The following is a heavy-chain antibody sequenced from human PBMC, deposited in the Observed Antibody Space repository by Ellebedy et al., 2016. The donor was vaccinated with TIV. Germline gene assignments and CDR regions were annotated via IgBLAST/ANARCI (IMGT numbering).Heavy chain of an antibody. Sequence: SETLSLXXTVSGASISSGGYYWHWIRQHSGQGLEWIGYIYYSGSTSYKPSLKSRVTISVDTSKNQFSLNLTSVTPADTAVYYCARGDGDLDYWGQGALVTVSS. V-gene: IGHV4-31*03. J-gene: IGHJ4*02. CDR1: GASISSGGYY. D-gene: IGHD4-17*01. CDR3: ARGDGDLDY. CDR2: IYYSGST.